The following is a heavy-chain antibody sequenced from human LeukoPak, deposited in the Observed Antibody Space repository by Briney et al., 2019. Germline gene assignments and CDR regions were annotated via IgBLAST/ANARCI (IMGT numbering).Heavy chain of an antibody. Sequence: SETLSLTCTVSGGSISSYYWSWIRQPPGKGLEGIGYIYTSGSTNYNPSLKSRVTISVDTSKNQFSLKLSSVTAADTAVYYCARHPSRWYYGWFAPWGQGTLVTVSS. D-gene: IGHD6-13*01. CDR1: GGSISSYY. CDR2: IYTSGST. J-gene: IGHJ5*02. CDR3: ARHPSRWYYGWFAP. V-gene: IGHV4-4*09.